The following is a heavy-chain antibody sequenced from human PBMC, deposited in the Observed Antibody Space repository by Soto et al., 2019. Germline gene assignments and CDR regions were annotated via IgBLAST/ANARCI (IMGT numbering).Heavy chain of an antibody. CDR3: ARQFSSGWSFDY. Sequence: PGESLKISCKGSGYSFTSYWIGWVRQMPGKGLEWMGIIYPGDSDTRYSPSFQGRVTIARDTSASTAYMELSTLRSEDTAVYYCARQFSSGWSFDYWGQGTLVTVSS. D-gene: IGHD6-19*01. CDR1: GYSFTSYW. J-gene: IGHJ4*02. CDR2: IYPGDSDT. V-gene: IGHV5-51*01.